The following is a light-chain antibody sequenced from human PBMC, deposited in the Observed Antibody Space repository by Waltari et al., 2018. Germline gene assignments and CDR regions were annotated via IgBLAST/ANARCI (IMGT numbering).Light chain of an antibody. Sequence: QSALTQPASVSGAPGQSVTISCIGSSSDGGNSNFVSWYQHHPGSVPKLIIYEVNKRPSGVSGPSSGAKSGNPAPLTIAGLQAEDEAHYYCWSYVDTYIWVFGGGTRLTVL. V-gene: IGLV2-23*02. J-gene: IGLJ3*02. CDR2: EVN. CDR1: SSDGGNSNF. CDR3: WSYVDTYIWV.